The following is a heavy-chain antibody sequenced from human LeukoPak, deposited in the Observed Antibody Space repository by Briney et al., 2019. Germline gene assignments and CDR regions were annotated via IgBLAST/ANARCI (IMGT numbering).Heavy chain of an antibody. J-gene: IGHJ5*02. CDR1: GGTFSSYA. CDR3: ARAIDGVVVAATSLDP. CDR2: INTILCIA. Sequence: GCSVKVSCKASGGTFSSYAISWVRQAPGQGLEWMGRINTILCIANYAQKFQGRVTITADKSTSTAYMELSSLRSEDTAVYYCARAIDGVVVAATSLDPWGQGTLVTVS. V-gene: IGHV1-69*04. D-gene: IGHD2-15*01.